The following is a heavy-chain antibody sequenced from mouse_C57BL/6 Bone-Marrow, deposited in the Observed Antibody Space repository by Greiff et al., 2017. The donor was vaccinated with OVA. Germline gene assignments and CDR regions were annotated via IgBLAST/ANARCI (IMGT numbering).Heavy chain of an antibody. V-gene: IGHV1-15*01. CDR3: TRGYSNYYAMDY. CDR1: GYTFTDYE. CDR2: IDPETGGT. J-gene: IGHJ4*01. D-gene: IGHD2-5*01. Sequence: PVKQSGAELVRPGASVTLSCKASGYTFTDYEMHWVKQTPVHGLEWIGAIDPETGGTAYNQKFKGKAILTADKSSSTAYMELRSLTSEDSAVYYCTRGYSNYYAMDYWGQGTSVTVSS.